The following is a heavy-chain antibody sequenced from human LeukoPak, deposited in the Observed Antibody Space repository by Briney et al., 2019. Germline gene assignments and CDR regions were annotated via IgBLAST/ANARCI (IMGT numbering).Heavy chain of an antibody. CDR3: ARLKFCSSTSCSYYYYYGMDV. CDR2: INHSGST. J-gene: IGHJ6*02. CDR1: GGSISSYY. V-gene: IGHV4-34*01. D-gene: IGHD2-2*01. Sequence: PSETLSLTCTVTGGSISSYYWSWIRQPPGKGLEWIGEINHSGSTNYNPSLKSRVTISVDTSKNQFSLKLSSVTAADTAVYYCARLKFCSSTSCSYYYYYGMDVWGQGTTVTVSS.